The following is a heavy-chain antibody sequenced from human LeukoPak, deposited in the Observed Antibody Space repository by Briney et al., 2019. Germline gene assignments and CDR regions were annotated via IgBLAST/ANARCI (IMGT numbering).Heavy chain of an antibody. CDR3: ARGWAARHRYYYYYMDV. Sequence: SETLSPTCAVYGGSFSGYYWSWIRQPPGKGLEWIGEINHSGSTNYNPSLKSRVTISVDTSKNQFSLKLSSVTAADTAVYYCARGWAARHRYYYYYMDVWGKGTTVTVSS. J-gene: IGHJ6*03. V-gene: IGHV4-34*01. CDR2: INHSGST. D-gene: IGHD6-6*01. CDR1: GGSFSGYY.